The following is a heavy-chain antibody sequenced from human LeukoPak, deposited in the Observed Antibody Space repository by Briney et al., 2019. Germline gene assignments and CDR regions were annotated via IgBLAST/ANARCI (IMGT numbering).Heavy chain of an antibody. D-gene: IGHD4-11*01. V-gene: IGHV4-59*08. CDR2: IYYSGNT. CDR1: GGSISSYY. J-gene: IGHJ5*02. Sequence: SETLSLTCTVSGGSISSYYWSWIRQPPGKGLEWIGYIYYSGNTNYNPSLKSRVTISVDTSKNQFSLKLSSVTAADTAVYYCARPSDYRGYNWFDPWGQGTLVTVSS. CDR3: ARPSDYRGYNWFDP.